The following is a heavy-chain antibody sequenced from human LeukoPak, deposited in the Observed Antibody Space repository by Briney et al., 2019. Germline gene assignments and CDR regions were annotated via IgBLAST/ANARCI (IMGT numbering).Heavy chain of an antibody. CDR2: IIPILGIA. J-gene: IGHJ4*02. CDR1: GCTFSSYA. Sequence: SVTVSCKASGCTFSSYAISGVRQAPGQGLEFMGRIIPILGIANYAQKFQGRVTITADKYTSTAYMELSSLRSEDTAVYYCARVNKYSSSPPDYWGQGTLVTVSS. D-gene: IGHD6-6*01. V-gene: IGHV1-69*04. CDR3: ARVNKYSSSPPDY.